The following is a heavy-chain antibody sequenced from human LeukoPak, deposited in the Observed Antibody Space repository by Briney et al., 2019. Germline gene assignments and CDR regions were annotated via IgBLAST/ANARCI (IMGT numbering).Heavy chain of an antibody. Sequence: GGSLRLSCAASGFTVSSNYMSWVRQAPGKGLEWVSVIYSGGSTYYADSVKGRFTISRDNAKNSVYLQMSSLRAEDTALYYCAREGAGYRGYDYDYFYAMDVWGQGTTVTVSS. CDR2: IYSGGST. CDR3: AREGAGYRGYDYDYFYAMDV. J-gene: IGHJ6*02. V-gene: IGHV3-53*01. CDR1: GFTVSSNY. D-gene: IGHD5-12*01.